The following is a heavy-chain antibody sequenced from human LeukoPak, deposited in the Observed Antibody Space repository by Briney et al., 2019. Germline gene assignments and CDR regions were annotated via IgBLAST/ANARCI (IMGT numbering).Heavy chain of an antibody. J-gene: IGHJ4*02. Sequence: PGGSLRLSCAASGFTFSSYAMSWVRQAPGKGLEWVSAISGSGGSTYYADSVKGRFTISRDNSKNTLYLQMNSLRAEDTAVYYCAKDSWSGYYSPIFLYDYWGQGPLVTVPS. CDR2: ISGSGGST. V-gene: IGHV3-23*01. CDR1: GFTFSSYA. D-gene: IGHD3-3*01. CDR3: AKDSWSGYYSPIFLYDY.